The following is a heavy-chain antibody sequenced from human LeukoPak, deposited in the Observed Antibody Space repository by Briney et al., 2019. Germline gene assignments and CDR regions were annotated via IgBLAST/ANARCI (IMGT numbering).Heavy chain of an antibody. J-gene: IGHJ4*02. CDR3: ARQGGGDRLPDY. CDR1: GYRFTTDY. Sequence: GESLKISCKASGYRFTTDYIGWVRQMPGKGLEWMGIIYPDDSETNYSPSFQGQVSMSVDKSITTAYLQWSSLKASDTAMYYCARQGGGDRLPDYWGQGTLVTVSS. CDR2: IYPDDSET. D-gene: IGHD2-21*02. V-gene: IGHV5-51*01.